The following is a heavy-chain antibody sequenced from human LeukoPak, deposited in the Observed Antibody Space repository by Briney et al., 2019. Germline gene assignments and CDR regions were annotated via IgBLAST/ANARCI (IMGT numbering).Heavy chain of an antibody. CDR1: GFTFSTYV. Sequence: GGSLRLSCAASGFTFSTYVMSWVREAPGKGLEWVSTISDSGIGTYYADSVKGRFTVSRDNSKNTLYLQMNSLRAEDTAVYFCSNLRGSGSSYFDSWGQGTLVTVSS. V-gene: IGHV3-23*01. J-gene: IGHJ4*02. CDR3: SNLRGSGSSYFDS. D-gene: IGHD3-10*01. CDR2: ISDSGIGT.